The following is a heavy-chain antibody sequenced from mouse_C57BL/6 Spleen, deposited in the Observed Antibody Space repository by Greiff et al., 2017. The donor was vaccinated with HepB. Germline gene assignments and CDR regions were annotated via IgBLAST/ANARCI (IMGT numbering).Heavy chain of an antibody. CDR2: IYPGSGST. V-gene: IGHV1-55*01. Sequence: QVQLQQPGAELVKPGASVKMSCKASGYTFTSYWITWVKQRPGKGLEWIGDIYPGSGSTNYNEKFKSKATLTVDTSSSTAYMPLSSLTSEDSAVYYCAREYYNGSRIYYAMDYWGQGTSVTVSS. J-gene: IGHJ4*01. CDR1: GYTFTSYW. CDR3: AREYYNGSRIYYAMDY. D-gene: IGHD1-1*01.